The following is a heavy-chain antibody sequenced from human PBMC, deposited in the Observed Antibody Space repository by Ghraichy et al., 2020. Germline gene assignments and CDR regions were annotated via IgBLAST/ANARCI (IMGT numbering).Heavy chain of an antibody. CDR3: AKATELINYYDSSGYYREGPNWFDP. Sequence: GGSLRLSCAASGFTFSSYAMSWVRQAPGKGLEWVSAISGSGGSTYYADSVKGRFTISRDNSKNTLYLQMNSLRAEDTAVYYCAKATELINYYDSSGYYREGPNWFDPWGQGTLVTVSS. D-gene: IGHD3-22*01. V-gene: IGHV3-23*01. J-gene: IGHJ5*02. CDR2: ISGSGGST. CDR1: GFTFSSYA.